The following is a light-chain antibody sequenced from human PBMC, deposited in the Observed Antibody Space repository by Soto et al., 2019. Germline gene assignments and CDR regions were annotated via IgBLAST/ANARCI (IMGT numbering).Light chain of an antibody. V-gene: IGKV1-8*01. J-gene: IGKJ1*01. Sequence: AIRMTQSPSSFSASTGDRVTITCRASQGISSYLAWYQQKPGKAPKLLIYAASTLQRGVPSRFSGSGSGTDFTLTISCLQSEDFATYYCQQYYSYPHTFGQGTKVAIK. CDR3: QQYYSYPHT. CDR1: QGISSY. CDR2: AAS.